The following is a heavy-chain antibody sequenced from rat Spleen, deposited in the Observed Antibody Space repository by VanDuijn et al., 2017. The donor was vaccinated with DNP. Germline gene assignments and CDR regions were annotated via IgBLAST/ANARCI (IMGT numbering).Heavy chain of an antibody. CDR3: TTDQDWELRY. D-gene: IGHD5-1*01. CDR1: GFTFTNYG. CDR2: IDTSGCDT. V-gene: IGHV5S13*01. J-gene: IGHJ2*01. Sequence: EVQLVESGGALVQPGRSLKVSCAASGFTFTNYGMAWVRQAPKQGLEWVATIDTSGCDTYYRDSVKGRFTISRDNAKNTLYLLMDSLRSEDTATYYCTTDQDWELRYWGQGVMVTVSS.